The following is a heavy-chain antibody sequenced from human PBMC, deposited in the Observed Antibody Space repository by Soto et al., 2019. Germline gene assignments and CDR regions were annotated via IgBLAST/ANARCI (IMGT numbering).Heavy chain of an antibody. J-gene: IGHJ3*01. V-gene: IGHV4-39*01. CDR1: GDTISSSDYY. CDR3: ARRTDYGDYSDAFDV. CDR2: IFYSGTT. D-gene: IGHD4-17*01. Sequence: QLQLQESGPGLVKPSETLSLTCTASGDTISSSDYYWGWIRQPPGRGLEWIGNIFYSGTTYYNPSLKSPVTISVDTFRNQFPLKLSSGTAADTAVYYWARRTDYGDYSDAFDVWGHGSMVTVSS.